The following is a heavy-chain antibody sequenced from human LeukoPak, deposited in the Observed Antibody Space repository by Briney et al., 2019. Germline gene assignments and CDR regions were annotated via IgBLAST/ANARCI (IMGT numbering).Heavy chain of an antibody. CDR1: GGSISSYY. D-gene: IGHD6-19*01. CDR2: IYYSGGT. V-gene: IGHV4-59*01. CDR3: ARGKIAVAAYYMDV. J-gene: IGHJ6*03. Sequence: SETLSLTCTVSGGSISSYYWSWIRQPPGKGLEWIGYIYYSGGTNYNPSLKSRVTMSVDTSKNQFSLKLSSVTAADTAVYYCARGKIAVAAYYMDVWGKGTTVTISS.